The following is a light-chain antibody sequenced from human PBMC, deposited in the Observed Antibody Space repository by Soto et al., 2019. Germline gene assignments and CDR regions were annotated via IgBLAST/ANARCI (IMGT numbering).Light chain of an antibody. CDR3: QRFDNSPT. V-gene: IGKV3D-20*01. Sequence: EIVWTQSPATLSLSPGERVTLSCGASQSLTNNFLAWYQQRPGLAPKLLIFDVSTRASDIPDRFSGSGSGTDFTLTISRLEPEDFAVYYCQRFDNSPTFGGGTKVELK. J-gene: IGKJ4*01. CDR1: QSLTNNF. CDR2: DVS.